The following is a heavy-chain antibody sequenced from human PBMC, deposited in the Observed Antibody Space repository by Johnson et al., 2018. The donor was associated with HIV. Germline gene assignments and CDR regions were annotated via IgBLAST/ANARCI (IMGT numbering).Heavy chain of an antibody. V-gene: IGHV3-11*01. CDR2: ISSGGGTT. CDR3: ARVGDRAMIVGGTDAFDI. D-gene: IGHD3-22*01. Sequence: QVQLVESGGGLVKPGGSLRLSCTASGFIFSDYYLNWIRQAPGKGLEWISFISSGGGTTSYSDSVKGRFTISRDNGKQSLYLQMDSLRAEDTALYYCARVGDRAMIVGGTDAFDIWGQGTMVTVSS. J-gene: IGHJ3*02. CDR1: GFIFSDYY.